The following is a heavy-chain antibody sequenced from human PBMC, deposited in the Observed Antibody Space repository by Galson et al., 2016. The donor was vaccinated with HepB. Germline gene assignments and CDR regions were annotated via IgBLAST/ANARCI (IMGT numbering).Heavy chain of an antibody. CDR3: ARDVQFRFDY. CDR2: ISANSGNT. CDR1: GYRFFTYG. Sequence: SVKVSCKASGYRFFTYGISWVRQAPGQGLEWLGWISANSGNTIYAQKFQDRVTMTRDTSASTVYMDLRSLRSDDTAVYYCARDVQFRFDYWGQGTPVTVSS. V-gene: IGHV1-18*04. J-gene: IGHJ4*02. D-gene: IGHD4-11*01.